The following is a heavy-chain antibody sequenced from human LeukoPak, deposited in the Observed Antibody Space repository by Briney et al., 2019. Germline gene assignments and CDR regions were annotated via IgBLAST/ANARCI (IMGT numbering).Heavy chain of an antibody. CDR2: ISGSGGST. V-gene: IGHV3-23*01. D-gene: IGHD2-2*01. J-gene: IGHJ4*02. CDR3: AREHLGYCSSTSCYGAY. Sequence: GGSLRLSCAASGFTFSSYAVSWVRQAPGKGLEWVSAISGSGGSTYYADSVKGRFTISRGNSKNTLYLQMNSLRAEDTAVYYCAREHLGYCSSTSCYGAYWGQGTLVTVSS. CDR1: GFTFSSYA.